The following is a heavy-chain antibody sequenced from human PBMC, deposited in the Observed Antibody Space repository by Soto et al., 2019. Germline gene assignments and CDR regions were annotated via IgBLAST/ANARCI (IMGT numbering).Heavy chain of an antibody. D-gene: IGHD1-26*01. J-gene: IGHJ4*02. Sequence: VASVKVSCKASGDIFSNYAITWVRQAPGQGLEWMGGIIPMFNSANYAQKFQGRVTIIAVKSTSTAYMELSSLTSEDTAVYYCARADLVGAADFWGQGTLVTVSS. CDR3: ARADLVGAADF. V-gene: IGHV1-69*06. CDR2: IIPMFNSA. CDR1: GDIFSNYA.